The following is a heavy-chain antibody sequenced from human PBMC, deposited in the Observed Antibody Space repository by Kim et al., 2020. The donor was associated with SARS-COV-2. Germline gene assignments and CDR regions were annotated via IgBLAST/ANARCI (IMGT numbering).Heavy chain of an antibody. D-gene: IGHD2-2*01. V-gene: IGHV1-69*13. CDR2: IIPIFGTA. Sequence: SVKVSCKASGGTFSSYAISWVRQAPGQGLEWMGGIIPIFGTANYAQKFQGRVTITADESTSTAYMELSSLRSEDTAVYYCARGHCSSTSCYSHDAFDIWGQGTMVTVSS. CDR1: GGTFSSYA. CDR3: ARGHCSSTSCYSHDAFDI. J-gene: IGHJ3*02.